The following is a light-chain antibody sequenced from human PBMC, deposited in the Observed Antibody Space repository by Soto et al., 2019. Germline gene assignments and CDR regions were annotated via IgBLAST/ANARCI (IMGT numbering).Light chain of an antibody. V-gene: IGLV2-14*03. CDR3: SSYASSSTYV. CDR1: GSDVGDYNY. Sequence: QSALTQPASVSGSPGQSITISCTGTGSDVGDYNYVSWYQQHPGKAPKLMIYDVSNRPSGVSNRFFGSKSGNTASLTISGLQAEDEADYYCSSYASSSTYVFGTGTKVTVL. J-gene: IGLJ1*01. CDR2: DVS.